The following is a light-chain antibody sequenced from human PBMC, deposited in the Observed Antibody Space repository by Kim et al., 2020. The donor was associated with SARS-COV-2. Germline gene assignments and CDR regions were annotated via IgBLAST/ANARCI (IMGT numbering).Light chain of an antibody. CDR1: SSNIGSNT. V-gene: IGLV1-44*01. J-gene: IGLJ1*01. CDR3: AAWDDSLNGSYV. Sequence: ELTQPHSASGTPGQRVTISCSGSSSNIGSNTVNWYQQLPGTAPKLLIYSNNQRPSGVPDRFSGSKSGTSASLAISGLQSEDEADYYCAAWDDSLNGSYVFGTGTKVTVL. CDR2: SNN.